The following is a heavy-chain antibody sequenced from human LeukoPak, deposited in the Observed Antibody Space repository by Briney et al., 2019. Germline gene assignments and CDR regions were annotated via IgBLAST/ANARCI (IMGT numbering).Heavy chain of an antibody. Sequence: PSETLSLTCAVYGGSFSGYYWSWIRQPPGKGLEWIGEINHSGSTNYNPSLKSRVTISVDTSKNQFSLKLSSVTAADTAVYYCARLFHLTDCSSTSCWPNYYYYYMDVWGKGTTVTISS. CDR2: INHSGST. V-gene: IGHV4-34*01. CDR3: ARLFHLTDCSSTSCWPNYYYYYMDV. D-gene: IGHD2-2*01. CDR1: GGSFSGYY. J-gene: IGHJ6*03.